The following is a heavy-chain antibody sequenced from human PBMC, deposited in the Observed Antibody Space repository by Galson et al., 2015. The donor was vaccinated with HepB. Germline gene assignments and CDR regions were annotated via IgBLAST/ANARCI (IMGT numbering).Heavy chain of an antibody. CDR2: INHSGST. D-gene: IGHD3-10*01. V-gene: IGHV4-34*01. CDR1: GGSLSGYY. J-gene: IGHJ6*03. Sequence: LSLTCAVYGGSLSGYYWSWIRQPPGKGLEWIGEINHSGSTNYNPSLKSRVTISVDTSKNQFSLKLSSVTAADTAVYYCARGLWYYGSGSNYYYYYMDVWGKGTTVTVSS. CDR3: ARGLWYYGSGSNYYYYYMDV.